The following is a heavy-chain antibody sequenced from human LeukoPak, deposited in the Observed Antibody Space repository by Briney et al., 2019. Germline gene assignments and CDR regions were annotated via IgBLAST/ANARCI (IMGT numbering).Heavy chain of an antibody. CDR3: ARGAEYYYDSSGYFPFDY. V-gene: IGHV3-21*01. CDR2: ITSGGHI. J-gene: IGHJ4*02. Sequence: PGGSLRLSCAASGFTFSSYAMSWVRQAPGKGLEWVSSITSGGHIYYADSVKGRFTISRDNAKNSLYLQMNSLRAEDTAIYYCARGAEYYYDSSGYFPFDYWGQGTLVTVSS. CDR1: GFTFSSYA. D-gene: IGHD3-22*01.